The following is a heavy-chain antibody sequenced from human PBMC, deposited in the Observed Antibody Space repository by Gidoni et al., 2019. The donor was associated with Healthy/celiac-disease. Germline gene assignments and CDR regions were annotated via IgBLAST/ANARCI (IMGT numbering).Heavy chain of an antibody. D-gene: IGHD6-13*01. J-gene: IGHJ4*02. V-gene: IGHV2-5*01. CDR3: AHSGYSSHPSREDY. CDR2: IYWNDDK. CDR1: GFSLSTSGEG. Sequence: QITLKESGPALMKPTQNLTLTCTFSGFSLSTSGEGVGWIRQPPGQALEWLALIYWNDDKRYSPSLKSLLTITKDTSKNQVVLTMTNMDPVDTATYYCAHSGYSSHPSREDYWGQGTLVTVSS.